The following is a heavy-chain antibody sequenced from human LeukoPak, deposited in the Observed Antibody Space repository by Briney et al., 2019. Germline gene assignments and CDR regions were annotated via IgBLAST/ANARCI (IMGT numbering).Heavy chain of an antibody. Sequence: PGGSLRLSCEASGFTLSTYWMNWVRQVPGKGLEWVANISPDGSAKRYVDSVKGRFTIARDNADNSLSLQMNSLRAEDTAVYYCASWGAGGNSWGQGTLVTVSS. CDR2: ISPDGSAK. CDR1: GFTLSTYW. CDR3: ASWGAGGNS. D-gene: IGHD3-16*01. V-gene: IGHV3-7*01. J-gene: IGHJ4*02.